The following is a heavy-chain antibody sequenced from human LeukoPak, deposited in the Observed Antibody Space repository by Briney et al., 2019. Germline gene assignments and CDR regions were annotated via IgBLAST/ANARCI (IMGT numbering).Heavy chain of an antibody. CDR3: ARHWPHLVEIFDY. Sequence: SETLSLTCTVSGGSISSYYWSWIRQPPGKGLEWIGYIYYSGSTNYNPSLKSRVTISVDTSKNQFSLKLSSVTAADTAVYYCARHWPHLVEIFDYWGQGTLVTVSS. D-gene: IGHD5-24*01. CDR2: IYYSGST. V-gene: IGHV4-59*08. J-gene: IGHJ4*02. CDR1: GGSISSYY.